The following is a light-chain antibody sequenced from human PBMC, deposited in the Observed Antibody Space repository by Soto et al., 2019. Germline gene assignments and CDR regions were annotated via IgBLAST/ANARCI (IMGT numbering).Light chain of an antibody. CDR2: TAS. Sequence: AIQMTQSPSSLSASVGGRVIITCRASQAIRNDLGWYQQKPGKAPKLLIYTASTLQSGVPSRFSGSGSGADFTLTLRSLQPEDSATYYCLHHYSYPRTFGQGTKVDIK. J-gene: IGKJ1*01. CDR3: LHHYSYPRT. V-gene: IGKV1-6*01. CDR1: QAIRND.